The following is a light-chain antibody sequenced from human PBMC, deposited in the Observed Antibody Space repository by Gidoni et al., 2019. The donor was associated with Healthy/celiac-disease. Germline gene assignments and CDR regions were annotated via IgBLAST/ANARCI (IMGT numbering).Light chain of an antibody. CDR2: AAS. V-gene: IGKV1-39*01. CDR3: QQSYSTAST. Sequence: LQMTPSPSSLSASVGDRVTITCRASQSISSYLNWYQQKPGKAPKLLIYAASSLQSGVPSRFSGSGSGTDFTLTISSLQPEDFATYYCQQSYSTASTFGQGTRLEIK. CDR1: QSISSY. J-gene: IGKJ5*01.